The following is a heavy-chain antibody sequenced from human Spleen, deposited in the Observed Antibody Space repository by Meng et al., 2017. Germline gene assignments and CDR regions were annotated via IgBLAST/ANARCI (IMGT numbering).Heavy chain of an antibody. Sequence: ASVKVSCKASGDSITNYFMHWVRQAPGQGLEWVAQINPDGATTRYAERLQGRVTVTRDTAANTVYMDLSSLGSEDTAVYYCISEGVRLKNFEYWGQGTLVTVSS. CDR1: GDSITNYF. V-gene: IGHV1-46*01. D-gene: IGHD3-10*01. J-gene: IGHJ4*02. CDR3: ISEGVRLKNFEY. CDR2: INPDGATT.